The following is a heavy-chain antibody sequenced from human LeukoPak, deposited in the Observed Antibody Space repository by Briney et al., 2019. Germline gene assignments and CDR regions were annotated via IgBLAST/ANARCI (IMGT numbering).Heavy chain of an antibody. D-gene: IGHD1-26*01. J-gene: IGHJ4*02. CDR1: GFTFSSYG. CDR3: AKSIVGATPQDY. CDR2: ISYDGSNK. V-gene: IGHV3-30*18. Sequence: GRSLRLSCAASGFTFSSYGMHWVRQAPGKGLEWVAVISYDGSNKYYADSVKGRFTISRDNSKNTLYLQMNSLRAEDTAVYYCAKSIVGATPQDYWGQGTLVTVSS.